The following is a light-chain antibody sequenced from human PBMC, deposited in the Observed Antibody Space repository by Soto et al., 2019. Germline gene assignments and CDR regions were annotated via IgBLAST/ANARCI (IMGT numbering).Light chain of an antibody. CDR3: MQALQTPWT. J-gene: IGKJ1*01. CDR2: LGS. V-gene: IGKV2-28*01. CDR1: QSLLHSNGYNY. Sequence: DIVMTQSPLSLPVTPGEPASISCRSSQSLLHSNGYNYLDWYLQKPGQSPQLLIYLGSNRAPGVPDRFSGSGAGTDFKLKISRVEAEDVGGCYRMQALQTPWTFGQGTKVEIK.